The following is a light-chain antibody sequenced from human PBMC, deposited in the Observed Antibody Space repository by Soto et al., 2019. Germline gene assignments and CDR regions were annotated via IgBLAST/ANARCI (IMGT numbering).Light chain of an antibody. J-gene: IGLJ2*01. CDR2: EVI. CDR3: QSYDSSLSGPVV. CDR1: SSDVGNYNS. Sequence: QSALTQPPSASGSPGQSVTISCTGTSSDVGNYNSVSWYQQHPGKAPKVMIYEVIKRPSGVPDRFSGSKSGNTASLTVSGLQAEDEADYYCQSYDSSLSGPVVFGGGTKLTVL. V-gene: IGLV2-8*01.